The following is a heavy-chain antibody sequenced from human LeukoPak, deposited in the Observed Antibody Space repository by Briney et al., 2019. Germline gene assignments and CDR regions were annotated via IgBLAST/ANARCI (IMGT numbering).Heavy chain of an antibody. CDR1: GGTFSSYA. Sequence: ASVKVSCKASGGTFSSYAISWVRQAPGQGLEWMGIINPSGGSTSYAQKFQGRVTMTRDTSTSTVYMELSSLRSEDTAVYYCARVLAPNYDSSGYLDYWGQGTLVTVSS. V-gene: IGHV1-46*01. J-gene: IGHJ4*02. CDR2: INPSGGST. D-gene: IGHD3-22*01. CDR3: ARVLAPNYDSSGYLDY.